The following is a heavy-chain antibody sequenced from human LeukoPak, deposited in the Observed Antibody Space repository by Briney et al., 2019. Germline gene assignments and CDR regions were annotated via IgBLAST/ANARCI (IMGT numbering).Heavy chain of an antibody. V-gene: IGHV5-51*01. D-gene: IGHD3-10*01. CDR3: VRQRGASGTINHFDP. CDR1: GYSFTTYW. J-gene: IGHJ5*02. Sequence: GESLKISCRTSGYSFTTYWIGWVRQMPGTGLEWVGAIYPDDSDTRYSPSFQGEVVISADRSIRTAYLQWNTLKTSDTAMYYCVRQRGASGTINHFDPWGQGTLVTVSS. CDR2: IYPDDSDT.